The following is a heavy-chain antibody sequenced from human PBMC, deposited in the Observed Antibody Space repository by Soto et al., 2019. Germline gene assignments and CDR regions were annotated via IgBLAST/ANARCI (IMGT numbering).Heavy chain of an antibody. CDR3: ARDRLPLDYYDSSGLDY. V-gene: IGHV1-46*01. J-gene: IGHJ4*02. D-gene: IGHD3-22*01. CDR1: GYTFTSYY. Sequence: ASVKVSCKASGYTFTSYYMHWVRQAPGQGLEWMGIINPSGGSTSYAQKLQGRVTMTRDTSTSTVYMELSSLRSEDTAVYYCARDRLPLDYYDSSGLDYWGQGTLVTVSS. CDR2: INPSGGST.